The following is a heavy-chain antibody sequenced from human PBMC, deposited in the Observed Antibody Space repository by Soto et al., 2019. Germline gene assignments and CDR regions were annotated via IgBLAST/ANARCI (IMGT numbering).Heavy chain of an antibody. D-gene: IGHD2-15*01. Sequence: QVQLVQSGAEVKKPGSSVKVSCKASGGTFSSYAISWVRQAPGQGLEWMGGIIPILGTANYAQKFQGRVRSTADECTSTAYMELSSLRSEDTAVYYCASQNEPSGYCSGGSCYSRADYWGQGTLVTVSS. CDR1: GGTFSSYA. CDR3: ASQNEPSGYCSGGSCYSRADY. J-gene: IGHJ4*02. V-gene: IGHV1-69*01. CDR2: IIPILGTA.